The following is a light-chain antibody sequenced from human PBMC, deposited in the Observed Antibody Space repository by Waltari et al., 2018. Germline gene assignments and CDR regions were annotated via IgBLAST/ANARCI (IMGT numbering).Light chain of an antibody. CDR3: QQYYSIPET. Sequence: DIVMTQSPDSLAVSLGERATINCKSSQSILYSSNNKNYLAWYQQKPGQPPKVLIYWASTREFGVPDRSSGSGSGTDFTLTISSLQAEDVAVYYCQQYYSIPETFGQGTKVEIK. J-gene: IGKJ1*01. CDR2: WAS. V-gene: IGKV4-1*01. CDR1: QSILYSSNNKNY.